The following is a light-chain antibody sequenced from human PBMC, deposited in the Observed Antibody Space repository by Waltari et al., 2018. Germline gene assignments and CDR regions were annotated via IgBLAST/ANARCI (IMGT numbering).Light chain of an antibody. CDR3: CSYAGLGIYV. CDR1: SSDVGNYNL. V-gene: IGLV2-23*02. CDR2: EVT. J-gene: IGLJ1*01. Sequence: QSGLTQPAPVSGSPGQSITIPCPGTSSDVGNYNLFSWYQQYPGKAPKLMVYEVTKRTSGVSDRFSGSKSGNTASLTISGLQSEDEADYYCCSYAGLGIYVFGTGTKVTVL.